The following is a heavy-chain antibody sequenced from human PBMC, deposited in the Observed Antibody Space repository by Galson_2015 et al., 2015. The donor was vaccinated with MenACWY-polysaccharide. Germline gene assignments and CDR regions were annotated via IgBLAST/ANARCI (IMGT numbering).Heavy chain of an antibody. V-gene: IGHV3-11*01. J-gene: IGHJ6*02. CDR2: ISKSGDSI. CDR1: GFSLGAWD. Sequence: SLRLSCSASGFSLGAWDMNWIRQAPGKGLEWRSYISKSGDSIYYGDSVKGRFAISRDNAKNSVYLQLNSLEVEDTAIYYCARGHYGLDVWGQGTTVTVSS. CDR3: ARGHYGLDV.